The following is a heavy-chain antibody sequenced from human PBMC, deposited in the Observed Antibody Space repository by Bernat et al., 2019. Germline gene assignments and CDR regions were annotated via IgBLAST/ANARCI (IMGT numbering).Heavy chain of an antibody. D-gene: IGHD2-2*01. CDR2: IRNKDDNYAT. Sequence: EVQLVESGGGLLQPGGSLSLSCAASGFMLSDSHMHWVRQAPGKGLEWVGHIRNKDDNYATAYGASVRGRFTISRDDSQNTAYLQMNILKREDTAVYFCARQTVSCHDYWGQGALVIVSS. CDR1: GFMLSDSH. V-gene: IGHV3-73*02. CDR3: ARQTVSCHDY. J-gene: IGHJ4*02.